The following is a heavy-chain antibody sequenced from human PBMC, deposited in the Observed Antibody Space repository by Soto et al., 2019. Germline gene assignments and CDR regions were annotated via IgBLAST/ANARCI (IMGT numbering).Heavy chain of an antibody. D-gene: IGHD6-6*01. J-gene: IGHJ4*02. CDR1: GFTFSSYG. CDR3: AKDRRAARPSVGAARLDY. CDR2: ISYDGSNK. V-gene: IGHV3-30*18. Sequence: QVQLVESGGGVVQPGRSLRLSCAASGFTFSSYGKHWVRQAPGKGLEWVAVISYDGSNKYYADSVKGRFTISRDNSKNTLYLQMNSLRAEDTAVYYCAKDRRAARPSVGAARLDYWGQGTLVTVSS.